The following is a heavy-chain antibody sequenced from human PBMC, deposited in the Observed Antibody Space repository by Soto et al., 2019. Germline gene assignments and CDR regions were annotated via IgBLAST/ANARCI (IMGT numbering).Heavy chain of an antibody. CDR2: INPNSGGT. J-gene: IGHJ4*02. CDR1: GYTFTGYY. V-gene: IGHV1-2*04. Sequence: ASVKVSCKASGYTFTGYYMHWVRQAPGQGLEWMGWINPNSGGTNYAQKFQGWVTMTRDTSISTAYMELSRLRSDDTAVYYCAREPIAVAGTPDYWGQGTLVTVSS. D-gene: IGHD6-19*01. CDR3: AREPIAVAGTPDY.